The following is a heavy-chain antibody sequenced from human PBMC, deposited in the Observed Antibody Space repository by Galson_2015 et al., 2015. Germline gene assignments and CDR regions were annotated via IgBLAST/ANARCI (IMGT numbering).Heavy chain of an antibody. Sequence: SVKVSCKVSGYTLTDLSMHWVRQAPGKGLEWMGGFDPEDGETIYAQKFQGRVTMTEDTSTDTAYMERSSLRSEDTAVYYCATLGYCSSTSCYSVDYWGQGTLVTVSS. J-gene: IGHJ4*02. CDR3: ATLGYCSSTSCYSVDY. CDR2: FDPEDGET. V-gene: IGHV1-24*01. D-gene: IGHD2-2*02. CDR1: GYTLTDLS.